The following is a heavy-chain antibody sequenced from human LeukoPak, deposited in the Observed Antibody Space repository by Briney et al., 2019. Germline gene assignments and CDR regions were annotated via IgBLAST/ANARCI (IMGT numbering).Heavy chain of an antibody. J-gene: IGHJ4*02. CDR1: GFTFSDYY. CDR2: ISSSGSTI. Sequence: GGSLRLSCAASGFTFSDYYMGWIRQAPGKGLEWVSYISSSGSTIYYADSVKGRFTISRDNAKNSLYLQMNGLRAEDTAVYYCARGPRASWNDYWGQGTLVTVSS. D-gene: IGHD1-1*01. CDR3: ARGPRASWNDY. V-gene: IGHV3-11*01.